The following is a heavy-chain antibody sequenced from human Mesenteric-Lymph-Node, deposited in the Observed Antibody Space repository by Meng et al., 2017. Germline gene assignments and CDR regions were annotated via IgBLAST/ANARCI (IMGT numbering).Heavy chain of an antibody. D-gene: IGHD6-6*01. J-gene: IGHJ4*02. Sequence: QVQLVQSGPAVKRPGASGKVSCKASGYDFSGFFMQWGRQAPGQRLEWMGRINPHTGGADYARNFQGRVTLTRDKSINTAYLELSRLTSDDTAVYYCARDFSPSIGGGKFDHWGQGTLVTVSS. CDR1: GYDFSGFF. V-gene: IGHV1-2*06. CDR3: ARDFSPSIGGGKFDH. CDR2: INPHTGGA.